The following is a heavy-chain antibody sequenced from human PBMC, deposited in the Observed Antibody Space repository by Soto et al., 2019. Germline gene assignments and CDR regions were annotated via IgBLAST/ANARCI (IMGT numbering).Heavy chain of an antibody. J-gene: IGHJ3*02. CDR1: GGSISSGDYY. Sequence: QVQLQESGPGLVKPSQTLSLTCTVSGGSISSGDYYWSWIRQPPGKGLVWIRYIYYSGSTYYNPSLKSRVTISVDTSKNQFSQKLSSVTAADTAVYYCARGGLGMIVVVAAFDIWGQGTMVTVSS. CDR2: IYYSGST. D-gene: IGHD3-22*01. V-gene: IGHV4-30-4*01. CDR3: ARGGLGMIVVVAAFDI.